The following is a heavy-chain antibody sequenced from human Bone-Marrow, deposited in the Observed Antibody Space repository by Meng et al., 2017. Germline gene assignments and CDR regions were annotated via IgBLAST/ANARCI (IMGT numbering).Heavy chain of an antibody. D-gene: IGHD5-18*01. CDR2: ISSSGSTI. Sequence: GGSLRLSCAASGFTFSSYEMNWVRQAPGKGLEWVSYISSSGSTIYYADSVKGRFTISRDNAKNSLYLQMNSLRAEDTAVYYCGVYGYSYGLRDYWGQGTLVTVSS. J-gene: IGHJ4*02. CDR3: GVYGYSYGLRDY. V-gene: IGHV3-48*03. CDR1: GFTFSSYE.